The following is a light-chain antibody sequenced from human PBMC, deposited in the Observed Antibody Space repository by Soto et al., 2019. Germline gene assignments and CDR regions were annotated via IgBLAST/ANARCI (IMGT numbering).Light chain of an antibody. CDR2: DAS. CDR1: QNISKF. V-gene: IGKV1-33*01. J-gene: IGKJ2*01. Sequence: DIQMTQSPSSLSASVGDKVTITCQTSQNISKFLSWYQQRPGKAPNLLISDASNLEEGVPSRVRGRGSVTHVTCMINSLQPEDPAPYFCHQYDDLPYPFGQGT. CDR3: HQYDDLPYP.